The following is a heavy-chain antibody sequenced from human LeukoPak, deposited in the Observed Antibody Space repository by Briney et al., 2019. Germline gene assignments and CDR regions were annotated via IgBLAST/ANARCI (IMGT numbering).Heavy chain of an antibody. CDR2: IIPIFGTA. D-gene: IGHD2-2*01. Sequence: SSVKVSCKASGGTFSSYAISWVRQAPGQGLEWMGGIIPIFGTANYAQKFQGRVTITADESTSTAYMELSSLRSEDTAVYYCARSDRGSTSCCNAFDIWGQGTMVTVSS. V-gene: IGHV1-69*01. CDR1: GGTFSSYA. CDR3: ARSDRGSTSCCNAFDI. J-gene: IGHJ3*02.